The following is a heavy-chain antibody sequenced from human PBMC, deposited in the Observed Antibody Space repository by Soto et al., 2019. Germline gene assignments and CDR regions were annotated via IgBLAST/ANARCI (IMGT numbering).Heavy chain of an antibody. V-gene: IGHV4-59*13. J-gene: IGHJ6*02. Sequence: PSETPSLTCTVSGGSISSYYWSWIRQPPGKGLEWIGYIYYSGSTNYNPSLKSRVTISVDTSKNQFSLKLSSVTAADTAVYYCARDLGYSSSWGGWYYYGMDVWGQGTTVTVSS. CDR2: IYYSGST. CDR3: ARDLGYSSSWGGWYYYGMDV. CDR1: GGSISSYY. D-gene: IGHD6-13*01.